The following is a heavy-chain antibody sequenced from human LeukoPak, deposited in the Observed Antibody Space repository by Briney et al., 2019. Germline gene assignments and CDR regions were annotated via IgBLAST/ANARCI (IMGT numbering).Heavy chain of an antibody. CDR3: ARKARSPDCSSTSCYGYWFDP. Sequence: GASVKVSCKASGYIFTSYDINWVRQATGQGLEWMGWMNPNSGNTGYAQKFQGRVTITRNTSISTAYMELSSLKSEDTAVYYCARKARSPDCSSTSCYGYWFDPWGQGTLVTVSS. J-gene: IGHJ5*02. CDR2: MNPNSGNT. D-gene: IGHD2-2*01. V-gene: IGHV1-8*03. CDR1: GYIFTSYD.